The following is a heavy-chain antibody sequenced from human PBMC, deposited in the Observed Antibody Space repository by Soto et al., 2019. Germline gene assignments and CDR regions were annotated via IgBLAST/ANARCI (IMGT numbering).Heavy chain of an antibody. J-gene: IGHJ4*02. Sequence: QVQLVQSGAEVKKPGASVKVSCKASGYTFTSYGFSWVRQAPGQGLEWMGWISAYNGNTNYAQKLQDRVTMTKDKAPRKAYTELRGLRSGDTAVYYCTRGTTVETGNYWGQGTLVTVSS. CDR3: TRGTTVETGNY. D-gene: IGHD4-17*01. V-gene: IGHV1-18*01. CDR2: ISAYNGNT. CDR1: GYTFTSYG.